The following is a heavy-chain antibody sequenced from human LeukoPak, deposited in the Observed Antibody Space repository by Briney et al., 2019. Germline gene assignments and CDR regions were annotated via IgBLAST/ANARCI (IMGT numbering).Heavy chain of an antibody. CDR2: INGGGAST. Sequence: GGSLRLSCAASGFTFSSHWMHWVRQAPGKGLVWVSRINGGGASTAYADSVKGRFTISRDNSKNTLYLQMNSLRAEDTAVYYCARDPMVRGVNRPPEWGQGTLVTVSS. J-gene: IGHJ4*02. D-gene: IGHD3-10*01. CDR1: GFTFSSHW. CDR3: ARDPMVRGVNRPPE. V-gene: IGHV3-74*01.